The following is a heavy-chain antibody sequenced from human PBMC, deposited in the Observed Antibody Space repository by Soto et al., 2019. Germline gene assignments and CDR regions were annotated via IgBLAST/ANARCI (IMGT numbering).Heavy chain of an antibody. CDR1: GFTFSSYG. J-gene: IGHJ4*02. Sequence: PGGSLRLSCAASGFTFSSYGMHWVRQAPGKGLEWVAVIWYDGSNKYYADSVKGRFTISRDNSKNTLYLQMNSLRAEDTAVYYCARGTGYSSSWIDYWGQGTLVTVSS. V-gene: IGHV3-33*01. D-gene: IGHD6-13*01. CDR3: ARGTGYSSSWIDY. CDR2: IWYDGSNK.